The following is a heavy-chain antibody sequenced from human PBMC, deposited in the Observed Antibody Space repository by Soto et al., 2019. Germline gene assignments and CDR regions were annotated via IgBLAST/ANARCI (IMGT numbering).Heavy chain of an antibody. CDR1: GFTFSSYG. J-gene: IGHJ4*02. CDR2: ISYDGSNK. V-gene: IGHV3-30*18. D-gene: IGHD2-2*03. CDR3: AKDQASGYCSSTSCYAFDY. Sequence: GASLRLSCAASGFTFSSYGMHWVRQAPGKGLEWVAVISYDGSNKYYADSVKGRFTISRDNSKNTLYLQMNSLRAEDTAVYYCAKDQASGYCSSTSCYAFDYWGEGTLVTISS.